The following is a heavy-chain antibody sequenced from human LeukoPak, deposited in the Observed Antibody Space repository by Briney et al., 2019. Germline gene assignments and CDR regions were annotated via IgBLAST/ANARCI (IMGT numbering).Heavy chain of an antibody. CDR2: IYTSGST. CDR3: ASLTYYYDSSGYYDWYFQH. CDR1: GGSISSGTYY. Sequence: SETLSLTCTVSGGSISSGTYYWSWIRQPAGKGLEWIGRIYTSGSTNYNPSLKSRVTMSVDTSKNQFSLKLSSVTAADTAVYYCASLTYYYDSSGYYDWYFQHWGQGTLVTVSS. J-gene: IGHJ1*01. V-gene: IGHV4-61*02. D-gene: IGHD3-22*01.